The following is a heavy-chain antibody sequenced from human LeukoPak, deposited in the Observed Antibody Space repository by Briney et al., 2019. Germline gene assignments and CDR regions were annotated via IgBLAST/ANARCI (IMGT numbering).Heavy chain of an antibody. V-gene: IGHV3-20*04. Sequence: GGSLRLSCAASGFTFDDYGMSWVRQAPGKGLEWVSGINWNGGSTGYADSVKGRFTISRDNAKNSLYLQMNSLRAEDTALYYCARQNGYSRIYYYYGMDVWGQGTTVTVS. CDR3: ARQNGYSRIYYYYGMDV. D-gene: IGHD6-13*01. J-gene: IGHJ6*02. CDR2: INWNGGST. CDR1: GFTFDDYG.